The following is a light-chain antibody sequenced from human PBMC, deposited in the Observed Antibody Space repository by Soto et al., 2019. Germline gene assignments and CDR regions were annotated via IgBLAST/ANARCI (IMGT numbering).Light chain of an antibody. J-gene: IGLJ2*01. CDR2: EVS. CDR3: SSYTRNSTLV. CDR1: SSDVGGYNY. V-gene: IGLV2-14*01. Sequence: QSALTQPASVSGSPGQSITISCTGTSSDVGGYNYVSWYQQHPGKAPKRMKYEVSNRPSGVSNRFSGSKSGNTASLTISGLQAEDEADYYCSSYTRNSTLVFGGGTKLTVL.